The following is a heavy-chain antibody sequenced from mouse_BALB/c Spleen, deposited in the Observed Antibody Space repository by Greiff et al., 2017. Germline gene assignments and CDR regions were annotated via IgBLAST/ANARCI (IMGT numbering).Heavy chain of an antibody. CDR1: GFTFSSYG. J-gene: IGHJ3*01. CDR3: ARRGYGNYGAWFAY. D-gene: IGHD2-10*02. Sequence: EVKVVESGGGLVKPGGSLKLSCAASGFTFSSYGMSWVRQTPDKRLEWVATISSGGSYTYYPDSVKGRFTISRDNAKNTLYLQMSSLKSEDTAMYYCARRGYGNYGAWFAYWGQGTLVTVSA. V-gene: IGHV5-6*03. CDR2: ISSGGSYT.